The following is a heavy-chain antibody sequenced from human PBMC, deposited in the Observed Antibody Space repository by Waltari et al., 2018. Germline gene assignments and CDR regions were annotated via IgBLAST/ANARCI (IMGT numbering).Heavy chain of an antibody. CDR3: TRGLFGRSWTPYY. CDR2: IYDSGAN. J-gene: IGHJ4*02. CDR1: GASVSDYY. Sequence: QVQLQESGPGLVRPSETLSLTCTVSGASVSDYYWNWIRLPPGKGLEWIGTIYDSGANSYNPSLKSRLTMLMDTSKNQFSRILESVTAADRGLYYCTRGLFGRSWTPYYWGQGTLVTVSS. D-gene: IGHD3-10*01. V-gene: IGHV4-59*02.